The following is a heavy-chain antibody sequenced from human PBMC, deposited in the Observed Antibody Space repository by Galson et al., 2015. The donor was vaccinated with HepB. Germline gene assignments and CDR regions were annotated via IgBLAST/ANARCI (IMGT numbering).Heavy chain of an antibody. Sequence: SLRLSCAVSGFTVSSNFMNWVRQVPGKGLEWVGRIRSKAAGGTTDFAAPVKGRFTISRDDSKNMLYLEMNSLKSEDTAVYYCATGRGISGPNNYCDDWGQGTLVTVSS. J-gene: IGHJ4*02. CDR2: IRSKAAGGTT. V-gene: IGHV3-15*01. CDR3: ATGRGISGPNNYCDD. D-gene: IGHD3-10*01. CDR1: GFTVSSNF.